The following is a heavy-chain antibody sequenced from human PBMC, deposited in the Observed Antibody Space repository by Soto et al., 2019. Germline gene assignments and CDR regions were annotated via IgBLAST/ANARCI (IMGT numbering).Heavy chain of an antibody. CDR1: GGSISSGGYY. J-gene: IGHJ5*02. CDR2: IYHSGST. CDR3: ARGAVPGWFDP. V-gene: IGHV4-31*03. Sequence: QVQLQESGPGLVKPSQTLSLTCTVSGGSISSGGYYWSWIRQRPGKGLEWIGYIYHSGSTYYNPSIKSRVTISVDTSKKQFSLTLSSVTAADTAVYYCARGAVPGWFDPWGQGTLVTVSS.